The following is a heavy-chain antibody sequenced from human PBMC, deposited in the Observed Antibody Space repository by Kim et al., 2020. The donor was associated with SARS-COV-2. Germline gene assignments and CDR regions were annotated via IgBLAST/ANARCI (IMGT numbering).Heavy chain of an antibody. J-gene: IGHJ6*02. CDR2: ISSSGSTI. CDR1: GFTFSSYE. Sequence: GGSLRLSCAASGFTFSSYEMNWVRQAPGKGLEWVSYISSSGSTIYYADSVKGRFTISRDNAKNSLYLQMNSLRAEDTAVYYCARDRAGASNYYYYGMDVWGQGTTVTVSS. V-gene: IGHV3-48*03. D-gene: IGHD1-26*01. CDR3: ARDRAGASNYYYYGMDV.